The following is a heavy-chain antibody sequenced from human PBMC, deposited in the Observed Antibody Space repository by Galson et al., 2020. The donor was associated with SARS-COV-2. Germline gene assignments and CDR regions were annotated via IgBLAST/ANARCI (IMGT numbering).Heavy chain of an antibody. CDR3: ATDYAINWNYGGFGY. D-gene: IGHD1-7*01. V-gene: IGHV1-24*01. CDR1: GYTLTELS. J-gene: IGHJ4*02. CDR2: FDPEDGET. Sequence: ASVKVSCKVSGYTLTELSMHWVRQAPGTGLEWMGGFDPEDGETIYAQKFQGRVTMTEDTSTDTAYMELSSLRSEDTAVYYCATDYAINWNYGGFGYWGQGTLVTVSS.